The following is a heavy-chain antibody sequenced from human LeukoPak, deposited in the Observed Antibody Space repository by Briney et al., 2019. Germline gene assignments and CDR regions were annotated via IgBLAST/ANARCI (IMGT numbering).Heavy chain of an antibody. CDR2: ISAYNGNT. CDR1: GYTFTSYG. Sequence: ASVKVSCKASGYTFTSYGISWVRQAPGQGLEWMGWISAYNGNTNYAQKLQGRVTMTADTSTSTAYMELRSLRSDDTAVYYCARLESKQSGWLYYFGYWGQGTLVTVSS. V-gene: IGHV1-18*01. CDR3: ARLESKQSGWLYYFGY. D-gene: IGHD6-19*01. J-gene: IGHJ4*02.